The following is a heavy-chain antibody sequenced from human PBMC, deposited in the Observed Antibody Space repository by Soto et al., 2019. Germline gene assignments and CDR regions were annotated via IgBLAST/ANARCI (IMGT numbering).Heavy chain of an antibody. Sequence: SETLSLTCSVSGGSISSSSYHWGWIRQPPGKGLEWIGSIYYSGSTYYNPSLKSRVTISVDTSKNQFSLKLSSVTAADTAVYYCARYGSGSSVWFDPWGQGTLVTVSS. J-gene: IGHJ5*02. CDR1: GGSISSSSYH. D-gene: IGHD3-10*01. V-gene: IGHV4-39*01. CDR2: IYYSGST. CDR3: ARYGSGSSVWFDP.